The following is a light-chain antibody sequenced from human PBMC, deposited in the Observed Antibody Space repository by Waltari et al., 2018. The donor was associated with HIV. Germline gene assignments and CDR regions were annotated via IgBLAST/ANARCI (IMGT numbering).Light chain of an antibody. Sequence: EIVLTQSPATLSLSPGEGASLYCRASQSVSSYLAWYQQKPGQAPRLLIYDASKRANGIPARFSGSGSGTDFTLTISSLEPEDFAVYYCQQRSNWPPSLTFGGGTKVEIK. CDR2: DAS. V-gene: IGKV3-11*01. CDR1: QSVSSY. CDR3: QQRSNWPPSLT. J-gene: IGKJ4*01.